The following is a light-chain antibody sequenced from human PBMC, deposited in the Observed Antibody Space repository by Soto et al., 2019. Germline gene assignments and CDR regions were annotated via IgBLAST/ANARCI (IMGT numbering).Light chain of an antibody. J-gene: IGLJ2*01. CDR3: QFYDSSLSGYVV. V-gene: IGLV1-40*01. Sequence: QSVLTQPPSVSGAPGQRVTISCTGSSSNIGAGYDVHWYQHLPGTAPKLLIYGNSNRPSGVPDRFSGSKSGTSASLAITGLQAEDEADYYCQFYDSSLSGYVVFGGGTQLTVL. CDR2: GNS. CDR1: SSNIGAGYD.